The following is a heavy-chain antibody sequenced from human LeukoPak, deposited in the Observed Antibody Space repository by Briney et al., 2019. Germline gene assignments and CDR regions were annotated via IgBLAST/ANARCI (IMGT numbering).Heavy chain of an antibody. CDR3: ARDRGPLLWFGEPFDH. V-gene: IGHV3-23*01. J-gene: IGHJ4*02. Sequence: QPGGSLRLSCAASGFTFSSYAMSWVRQAPGKGLEWVSAISGSGGSTYYADSVKGRFTISRDNSKNTLYLQMNSLRAEDTAVYYCARDRGPLLWFGEPFDHWGQGTLVTVSS. D-gene: IGHD3-10*01. CDR1: GFTFSSYA. CDR2: ISGSGGST.